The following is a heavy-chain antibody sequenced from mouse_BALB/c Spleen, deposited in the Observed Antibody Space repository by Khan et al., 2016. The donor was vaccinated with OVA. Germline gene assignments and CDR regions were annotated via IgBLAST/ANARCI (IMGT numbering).Heavy chain of an antibody. CDR3: ARKNYYGYAMDY. Sequence: DVHLVESGPGLVKPSQSLSLTCTVTGYSITSGYAWNWIRQFPGNKLEWMGYISYSGSTSYNPSLRSRISITRDTSKNQFFLQLNSVTTEDTATYYCARKNYYGYAMDYWGQGTSVTVSS. V-gene: IGHV3-2*02. CDR1: GYSITSGYA. D-gene: IGHD1-1*01. CDR2: ISYSGST. J-gene: IGHJ4*01.